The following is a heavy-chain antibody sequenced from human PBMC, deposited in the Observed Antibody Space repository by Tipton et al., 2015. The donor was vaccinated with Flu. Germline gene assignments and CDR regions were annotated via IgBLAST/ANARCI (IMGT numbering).Heavy chain of an antibody. V-gene: IGHV4-39*07. D-gene: IGHD2-15*01. CDR1: GGSISSSSYY. Sequence: LSLTCTVPGGSISSSSYYWGWIRQPPGKGLEWIGSIYYSGSTYYNPSLKSRVTISVDTSKNQFSLRLNSVTATDTAMYYCARDYCSGGICYPDYWGQGTLVTVSS. J-gene: IGHJ4*02. CDR2: IYYSGST. CDR3: ARDYCSGGICYPDY.